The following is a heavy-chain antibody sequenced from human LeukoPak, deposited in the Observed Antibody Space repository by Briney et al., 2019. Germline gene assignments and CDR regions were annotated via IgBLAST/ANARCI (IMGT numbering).Heavy chain of an antibody. J-gene: IGHJ3*02. CDR1: GYTFTGYY. D-gene: IGHD3-10*01. CDR2: INPNSGGT. Sequence: ASVKVSCKASGYTFTGYYMHWVRQAPGQGLEWMGRINPNSGGTNYAQKFQGRVTMTRDTSISTAYMELSRLRSDDTAVYYCARVKSPYGSGSYSIYDAFDIWGQGTMVTVSS. CDR3: ARVKSPYGSGSYSIYDAFDI. V-gene: IGHV1-2*06.